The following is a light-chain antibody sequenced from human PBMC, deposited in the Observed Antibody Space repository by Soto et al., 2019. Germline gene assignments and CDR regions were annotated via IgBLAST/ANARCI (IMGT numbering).Light chain of an antibody. J-gene: IGLJ3*02. V-gene: IGLV2-18*02. CDR2: EVS. Sequence: HSALTQPPSVSGSPGQSVTISCTGTSSDVGSYNRVSWYQQPPGTAPKLMIYEVSNRPSGVPDRFSGSKSGNTASLTISGLQAEDEADYYCSSFTSSSTRVFGGGTKLTVL. CDR3: SSFTSSSTRV. CDR1: SSDVGSYNR.